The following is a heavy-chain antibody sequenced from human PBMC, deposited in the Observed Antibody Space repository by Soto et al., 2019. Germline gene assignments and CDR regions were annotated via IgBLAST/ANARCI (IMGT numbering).Heavy chain of an antibody. CDR3: AREGYGDYPYYYYYMDV. D-gene: IGHD4-17*01. V-gene: IGHV1-69*04. Sequence: ASVKVSCKASGGTFSSYTISWVRQAPGQGLEWMGRIIPILGIANYAQKFQGRVTMTADKSTSTAYMELSSLRSEDTAVYYCAREGYGDYPYYYYYMDVWGKGTTVTVSS. J-gene: IGHJ6*03. CDR2: IIPILGIA. CDR1: GGTFSSYT.